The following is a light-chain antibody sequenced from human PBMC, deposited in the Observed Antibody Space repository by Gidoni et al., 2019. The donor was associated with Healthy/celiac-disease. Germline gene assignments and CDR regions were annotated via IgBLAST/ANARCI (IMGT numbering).Light chain of an antibody. CDR1: QSISSY. CDR2: AAS. J-gene: IGKJ4*01. Sequence: DIQMTQSPSSLSASVGARVTITCQASQSISSYLNWYQQKPGKAPKLLIYAASSLQSGVPSRFSGSGSGTDFTLTISSLQPEDFATYYCQQSYSTLPLTFGGGTKVEIK. V-gene: IGKV1-39*01. CDR3: QQSYSTLPLT.